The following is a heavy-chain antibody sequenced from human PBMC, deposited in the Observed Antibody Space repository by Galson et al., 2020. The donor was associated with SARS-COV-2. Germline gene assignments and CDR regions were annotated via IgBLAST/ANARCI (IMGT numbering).Heavy chain of an antibody. CDR2: ISANNGNI. D-gene: IGHD5-18*01. J-gene: IGHJ6*03. CDR1: DDTFSSYG. CDR3: ARSGYSYGSYHYYYMDV. Sequence: ASVKVSCKAADDTFSSYGISWVRQAPGQGLEWMGWISANNGNIKHAQKFQGRVTMTTDTSMSTAYMELRSLRSDDTAVYYCARSGYSYGSYHYYYMDVWGKGTTVTVSS. V-gene: IGHV1-18*04.